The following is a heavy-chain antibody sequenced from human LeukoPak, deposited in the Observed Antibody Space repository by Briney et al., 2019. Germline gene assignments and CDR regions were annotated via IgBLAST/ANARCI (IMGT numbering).Heavy chain of an antibody. CDR2: IIPILGIA. D-gene: IGHD6-13*01. CDR3: ARDLLQRQLVLGYFDY. J-gene: IGHJ4*02. CDR1: GGTFSSYA. V-gene: IGHV1-69*04. Sequence: ASVKVSCKASGGTFSSYAISWVRQAPGQGLEWMGRIIPILGIANYAQKFQGRVTITADKSTSTAYMELSSLRSEDTAVYYCARDLLQRQLVLGYFDYWGQGTLVTVSS.